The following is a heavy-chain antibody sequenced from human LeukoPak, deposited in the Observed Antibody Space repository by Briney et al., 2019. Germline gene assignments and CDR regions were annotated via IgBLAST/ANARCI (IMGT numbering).Heavy chain of an antibody. CDR1: GFTVSSNY. D-gene: IGHD4-17*01. CDR2: TYSGGST. CDR3: ARGLTLAGDYKRSPYYFDY. Sequence: GGSLRLSCAASGFTVSSNYMSWVRQAPGKGLEWVSVTYSGGSTYYADSVKGRFTISRDNSKNTLYLQMNSLRAEDTAVYYCARGLTLAGDYKRSPYYFDYWGQGTLVTVSS. V-gene: IGHV3-66*01. J-gene: IGHJ4*02.